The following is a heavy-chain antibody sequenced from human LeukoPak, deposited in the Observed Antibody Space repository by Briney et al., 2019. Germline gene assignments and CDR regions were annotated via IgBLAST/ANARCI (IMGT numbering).Heavy chain of an antibody. CDR1: GYTFTSYG. CDR3: AREGYSYGYRYFFDF. Sequence: APVKVSCKASGYTFTSYGISWVRQAPGQGLEWMGWISAYNGNTNYAQKLQGRVTMTTDTSTSTAYMELRSLRSDDTAMYYCAREGYSYGYRYFFDFWGQGTLVTVSS. D-gene: IGHD5-18*01. CDR2: ISAYNGNT. J-gene: IGHJ4*02. V-gene: IGHV1-18*04.